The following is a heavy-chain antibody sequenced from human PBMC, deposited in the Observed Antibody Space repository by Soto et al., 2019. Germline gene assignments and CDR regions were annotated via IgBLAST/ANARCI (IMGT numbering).Heavy chain of an antibody. Sequence: SETLSLTCTVSGGSISSYYWSWIRQPPGKGLEWIGYIYYSGSTNYNPSLKSRVTISVDTSKNQFSLKLSSVTAADTAVYYCARTAWGLGFDYWGQGTLVTVSS. J-gene: IGHJ4*02. CDR1: GGSISSYY. CDR2: IYYSGST. D-gene: IGHD7-27*01. CDR3: ARTAWGLGFDY. V-gene: IGHV4-59*01.